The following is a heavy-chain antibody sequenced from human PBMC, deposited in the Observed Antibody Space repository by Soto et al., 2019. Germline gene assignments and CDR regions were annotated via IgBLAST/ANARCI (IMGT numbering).Heavy chain of an antibody. D-gene: IGHD6-13*01. Sequence: GGSLRLSCAASGFTFSSYAMSWVRQAPGKGLEWVSAISGSGGSTYYADSVKGRFTISRDNSKNTLYLQMNSLRAEDTAVYYCAKDGAAAVLRDQDYWGQGTLVTVSS. J-gene: IGHJ4*02. CDR1: GFTFSSYA. CDR2: ISGSGGST. CDR3: AKDGAAAVLRDQDY. V-gene: IGHV3-23*01.